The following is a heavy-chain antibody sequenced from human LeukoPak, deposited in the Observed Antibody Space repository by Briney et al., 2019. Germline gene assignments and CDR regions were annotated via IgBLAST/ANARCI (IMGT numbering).Heavy chain of an antibody. Sequence: SETLSLTCAVYGGSFSGYYWSWVRLPPGKGLEWIGEISHSGNINYNPSLKSRISISVDTSKNQFSLILTSVTAADTAVYYCASIAMVRGVLDYWGQGTLVTVSS. D-gene: IGHD3-10*01. V-gene: IGHV4-34*01. CDR2: ISHSGNI. CDR3: ASIAMVRGVLDY. J-gene: IGHJ4*02. CDR1: GGSFSGYY.